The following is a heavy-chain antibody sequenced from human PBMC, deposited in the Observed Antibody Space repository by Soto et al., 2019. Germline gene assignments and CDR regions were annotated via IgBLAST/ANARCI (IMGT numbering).Heavy chain of an antibody. CDR2: VKSKIDDETT. CDR3: TTSKGSRVGAFDY. D-gene: IGHD1-26*01. Sequence: EGRLVESGGGLVKPEESLRLSCAASGFIFRNAWMNWVRQAPGKGLEWVGRVKSKIDDETTDYAAPVKGRFTITRDDSNSVVYLQMNSLRIEDTAVYFCTTSKGSRVGAFDYWGPGTVVTVSS. V-gene: IGHV3-15*07. CDR1: GFIFRNAW. J-gene: IGHJ4*02.